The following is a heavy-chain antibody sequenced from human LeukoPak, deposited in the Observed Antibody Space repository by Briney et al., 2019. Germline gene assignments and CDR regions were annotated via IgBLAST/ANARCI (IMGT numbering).Heavy chain of an antibody. Sequence: SETLSLTCTVSGGSISSNYYWGWIRQPPGKGLEWIGSIYYSGSTYYNPSLESRVTISVDTSKNQLSLKLSSVTAADTAVYYCALRGYSYGPLDYWGQGTLVTVSS. CDR1: GGSISSNYY. CDR3: ALRGYSYGPLDY. CDR2: IYYSGST. J-gene: IGHJ4*02. V-gene: IGHV4-39*01. D-gene: IGHD5-18*01.